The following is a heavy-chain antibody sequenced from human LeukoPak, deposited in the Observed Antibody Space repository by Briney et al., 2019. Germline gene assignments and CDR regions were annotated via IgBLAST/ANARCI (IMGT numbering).Heavy chain of an antibody. CDR1: GYTFTGYY. CDR2: TNPNSGGT. Sequence: ASVKVSCKASGYTFTGYYVHWVRQAPGQGLEWMGRTNPNSGGTNYAQKFQGRVTMTRDTSISTAYMELSRLRSDDTAVYYCARERVRAAARQNNWFDPWGQGTLVTVSS. V-gene: IGHV1-2*06. D-gene: IGHD6-13*01. J-gene: IGHJ5*02. CDR3: ARERVRAAARQNNWFDP.